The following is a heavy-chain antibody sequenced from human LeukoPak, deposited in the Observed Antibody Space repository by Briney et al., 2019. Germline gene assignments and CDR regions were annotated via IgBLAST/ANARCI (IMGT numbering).Heavy chain of an antibody. J-gene: IGHJ6*03. V-gene: IGHV4-4*09. CDR1: GGSISSYY. Sequence: PSETLSLTCTVSGGSISSYYWSWIRQPPGKGLEWIGYIYATGSTNYHPSLKSRVTISVDTSKNQFSLKLSSVTAADTAVYYCARAVVVVPAARSSYYYYYMDVWGKGTTVTVSS. D-gene: IGHD2-2*01. CDR3: ARAVVVVPAARSSYYYYYMDV. CDR2: IYATGST.